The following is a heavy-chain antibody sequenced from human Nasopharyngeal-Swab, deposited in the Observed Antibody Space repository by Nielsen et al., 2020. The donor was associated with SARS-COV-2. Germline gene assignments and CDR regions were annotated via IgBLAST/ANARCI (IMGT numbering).Heavy chain of an antibody. J-gene: IGHJ4*02. CDR1: GGTFSSYA. D-gene: IGHD6-6*01. CDR2: IIPIFGTA. Sequence: SVKVSCKASGGTFSSYAISWVRQAPGQGLGWMEGIIPIFGTADYAQKFQDRVTITADESTSTAYMELSSLRSEDTAVYYRARSGYSNSDIDYWGQGTLVTVSS. V-gene: IGHV1-69*13. CDR3: ARSGYSNSDIDY.